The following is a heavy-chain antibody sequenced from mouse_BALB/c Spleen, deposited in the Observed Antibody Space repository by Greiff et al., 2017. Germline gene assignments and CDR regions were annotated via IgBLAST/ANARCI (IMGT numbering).Heavy chain of an antibody. V-gene: IGHV5-4*02. Sequence: EVQGVESGGGLVKPGGSLKLSCAASGFTFSDYYMYWVRQTPEKRLEWVATISDGGSYTYYPDSVKGRFTISRDNAKNNLYLQMSSLKSEDTAMYYCARQRGDAMDYWGQGTSVTVSS. CDR3: ARQRGDAMDY. CDR1: GFTFSDYY. J-gene: IGHJ4*01. CDR2: ISDGGSYT.